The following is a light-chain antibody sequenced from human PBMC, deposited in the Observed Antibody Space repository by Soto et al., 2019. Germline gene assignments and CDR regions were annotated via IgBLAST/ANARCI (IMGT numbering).Light chain of an antibody. CDR3: QHYGSSVPWT. J-gene: IGKJ1*01. CDR2: AAS. CDR1: QSVTTNY. Sequence: EVVLTQSPGTVSLSPGERATLSCRASQSVTTNYLAWYQQKPGQAPRLLIYAASSRATGIPDRFSGSGSGTDFTLSISREESEDFAVYYCQHYGSSVPWTFGQGTKVEIK. V-gene: IGKV3-20*01.